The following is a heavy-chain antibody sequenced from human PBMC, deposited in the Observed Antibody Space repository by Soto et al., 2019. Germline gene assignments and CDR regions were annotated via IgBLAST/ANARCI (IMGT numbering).Heavy chain of an antibody. J-gene: IGHJ4*02. CDR1: GFTFSSYA. D-gene: IGHD5-18*01. CDR2: ISGSGGST. CDR3: ANDTGYRYGYSFDY. Sequence: GGSLRLSCAASGFTFSSYAMSWVRQAPGKGLEWVSAISGSGGSTYYADSVKGRFTISRDNSKNTLYLQMNSLRAEDTAVYYCANDTGYRYGYSFDYWGPGTLVTVSS. V-gene: IGHV3-23*01.